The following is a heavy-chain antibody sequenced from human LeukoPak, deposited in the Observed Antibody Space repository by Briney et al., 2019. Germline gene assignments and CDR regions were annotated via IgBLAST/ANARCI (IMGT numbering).Heavy chain of an antibody. Sequence: GGSLRLSCTASGFTFINYSMNWVRQAPGKGLEWVSYISSSGSTIYYADSVKGRFTISRDNAKNSLYLQMNSLSAEDTAVYYCAELGITMIGGVWGKGTTVTISS. D-gene: IGHD3-10*02. V-gene: IGHV3-48*04. CDR2: ISSSGSTI. J-gene: IGHJ6*04. CDR1: GFTFINYS. CDR3: AELGITMIGGV.